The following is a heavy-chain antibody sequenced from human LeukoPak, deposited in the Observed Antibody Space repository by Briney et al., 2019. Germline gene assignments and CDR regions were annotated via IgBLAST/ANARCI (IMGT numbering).Heavy chain of an antibody. J-gene: IGHJ5*02. Sequence: ASVKVSCKASGYTFTSYGISWVRQAPGQGLEWMGWISDYNGNTNYAQKLQGRVTMTTDTSTSTAYMELRSLRSDDTAVYYCARGFQTIVVVPAALDWFDPWGQGTLVTVSS. CDR2: ISDYNGNT. CDR3: ARGFQTIVVVPAALDWFDP. V-gene: IGHV1-18*01. D-gene: IGHD2-2*01. CDR1: GYTFTSYG.